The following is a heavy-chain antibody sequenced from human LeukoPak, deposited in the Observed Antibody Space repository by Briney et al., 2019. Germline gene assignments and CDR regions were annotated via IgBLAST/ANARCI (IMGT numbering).Heavy chain of an antibody. CDR2: INHSGST. Sequence: SETLSLTCDVYGGSFSGYYWSWIRQPPGKGLEWIGEINHSGSTNYNPSLTSRVTISVDTSKNQFSLKLSSVPAADTAVYYCARGGGYCSSTSCHWYFDLWGRGTLVTVSS. D-gene: IGHD2-2*01. CDR3: ARGGGYCSSTSCHWYFDL. CDR1: GGSFSGYY. J-gene: IGHJ2*01. V-gene: IGHV4-34*01.